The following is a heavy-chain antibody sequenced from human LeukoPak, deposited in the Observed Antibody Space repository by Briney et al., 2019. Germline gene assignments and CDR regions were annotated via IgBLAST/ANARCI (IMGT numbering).Heavy chain of an antibody. J-gene: IGHJ4*02. Sequence: PSETLSLTCTVSGGSISSSSYYLGWIRQPPGKGLEWIGSIYYSGSTYYNPSLKSRVTISVDTSKNQFSLKLSSVTAADTAVYYCVQGGLWFFYWGQGTLVTVSS. CDR1: GGSISSSSYY. V-gene: IGHV4-39*01. CDR3: VQGGLWFFY. CDR2: IYYSGST. D-gene: IGHD3-10*01.